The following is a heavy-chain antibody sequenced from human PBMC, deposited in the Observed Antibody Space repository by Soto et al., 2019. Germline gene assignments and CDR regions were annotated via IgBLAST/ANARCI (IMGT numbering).Heavy chain of an antibody. V-gene: IGHV1-69*06. D-gene: IGHD2-15*01. CDR1: GGTFSSYA. J-gene: IGHJ4*02. Sequence: GASVKFSCKASGGTFSSYAISWVRQAPGQGLEWMGGIIPIFGTANYAQRFQGRLTITADKITNTAYMELSSLSSEDTAVYYCARRDSGGFFRYFDSWGQGTLVTVSS. CDR2: IIPIFGTA. CDR3: ARRDSGGFFRYFDS.